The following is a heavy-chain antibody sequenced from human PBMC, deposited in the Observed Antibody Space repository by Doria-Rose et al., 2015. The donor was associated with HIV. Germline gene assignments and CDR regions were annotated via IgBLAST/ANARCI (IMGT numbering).Heavy chain of an antibody. CDR2: IDHSGST. D-gene: IGHD5-18*01. J-gene: IGHJ5*02. V-gene: IGHV4-34*01. Sequence: AGLLKPSETLSPTCAVYGGSFSGYYWSCIRQPPGKGLEWIGDIDHSGSTRDNPSLKSRVTISVDTSKNQFSLNLTSVTAADTAIYYCARGRGYNYAYSPWGQGTLVTVSS. CDR3: ARGRGYNYAYSP. CDR1: GGSFSGYY.